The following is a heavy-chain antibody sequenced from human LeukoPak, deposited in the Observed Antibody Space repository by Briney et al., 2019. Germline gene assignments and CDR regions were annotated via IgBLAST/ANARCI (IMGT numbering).Heavy chain of an antibody. CDR3: ARDGYSIAAAGTEPIDY. CDR2: ISAYNGNT. J-gene: IGHJ4*02. D-gene: IGHD6-13*01. Sequence: ASEKVSCKASGYTFTSYGISWVRQAPGQGLEWMGWISAYNGNTNYAQKLQGRVTMTTDTSTSTAYMELRSLRSDDTAVYYCARDGYSIAAAGTEPIDYWGQGTLVTVSS. CDR1: GYTFTSYG. V-gene: IGHV1-18*01.